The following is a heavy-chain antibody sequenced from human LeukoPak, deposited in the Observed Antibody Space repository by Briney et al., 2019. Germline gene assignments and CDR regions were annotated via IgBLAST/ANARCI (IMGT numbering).Heavy chain of an antibody. V-gene: IGHV4-4*02. Sequence: SETLSLTCTVSDVSIFRSNWWSWVRQSPGKGLEWIGQISPSGSTNYSPSLKSRVTISVDKSKTQFSLKLTSVTAADTAVYYCARLSDGYNGLDYWGQGTLVTVSS. J-gene: IGHJ4*02. CDR1: DVSIFRSNW. CDR3: ARLSDGYNGLDY. D-gene: IGHD5-24*01. CDR2: ISPSGST.